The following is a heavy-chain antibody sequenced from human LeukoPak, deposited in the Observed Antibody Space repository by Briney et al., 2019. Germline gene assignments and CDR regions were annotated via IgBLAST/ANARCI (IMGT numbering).Heavy chain of an antibody. D-gene: IGHD2-15*01. Sequence: PSETLSLTCAVYGGSFSGYYWSWIRQPPGKGLEWIGEINHSGSTNYNPSLKSRVTISVDTSKNQFSLKPSSVTAADTAVYYCARGGGFPYYYYYGMDVWGQGTTVTVSS. CDR3: ARGGGFPYYYYYGMDV. J-gene: IGHJ6*02. V-gene: IGHV4-34*01. CDR1: GGSFSGYY. CDR2: INHSGST.